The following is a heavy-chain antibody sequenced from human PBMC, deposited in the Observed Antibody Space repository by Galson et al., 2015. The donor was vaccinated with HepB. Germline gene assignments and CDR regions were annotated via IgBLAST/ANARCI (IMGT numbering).Heavy chain of an antibody. CDR2: TSSAVSDK. J-gene: IGHJ6*03. CDR1: GFTLSSYA. CDR3: ARAPVATINYYFYLEV. D-gene: IGHD5-12*01. Sequence: SLRLSCAASGFTLSSYAMHWVRQAPGQGLEWVAVTSSAVSDKYYGDSVKGRFTISRDNSKSTLYLQMNSLRPEDTAVYYCARAPVATINYYFYLEVWGKGTTVTVSS. V-gene: IGHV3-30*03.